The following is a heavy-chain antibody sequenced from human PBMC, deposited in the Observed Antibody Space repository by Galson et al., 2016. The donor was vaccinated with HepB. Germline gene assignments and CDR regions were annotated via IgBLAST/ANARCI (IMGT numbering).Heavy chain of an antibody. Sequence: SLRLSCAASGFTFSSYAMSWVRQAPGKGLEWVSAISGSGGDTYHADSVKGRFTISRDNSNSTLFLQMNSLRAEDTATYYCAKAPKYRDVTLTDYWGQRTLVTVSS. D-gene: IGHD1-14*01. CDR2: ISGSGGDT. CDR3: AKAPKYRDVTLTDY. J-gene: IGHJ4*02. V-gene: IGHV3-23*01. CDR1: GFTFSSYA.